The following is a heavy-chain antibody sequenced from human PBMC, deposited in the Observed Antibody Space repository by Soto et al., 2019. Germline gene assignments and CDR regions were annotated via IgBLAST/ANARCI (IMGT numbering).Heavy chain of an antibody. Sequence: EVQVLESGGGLVQPGGSLRLSCAASGFTFSSYAMAWVRQAPGKGLEWVSAISGGSERTHYADSVEGRFTISRDNSRNTVHGQKNNLRAEDTAGDYCAREGYSSGKAGCFDIWGQGTMVAVTS. CDR3: AREGYSSGKAGCFDI. CDR2: ISGGSERT. CDR1: GFTFSSYA. V-gene: IGHV3-23*01. D-gene: IGHD6-19*01. J-gene: IGHJ3*02.